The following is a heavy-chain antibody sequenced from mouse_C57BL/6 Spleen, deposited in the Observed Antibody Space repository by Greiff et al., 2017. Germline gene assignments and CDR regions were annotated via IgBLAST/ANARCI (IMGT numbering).Heavy chain of an antibody. Sequence: EVNLVESGGGLVQPKGSLKLSCAASGFTFNTYAMHWVRQAPGKGLEWVARIRSKSSNYATSYADSVKDRFTISRDDSQSMLYLQMNNLKTEDTAMYYWVRPLYYGSSYDWYFDVWGTGTTVTVSS. D-gene: IGHD1-1*01. CDR2: IRSKSSNYAT. CDR3: VRPLYYGSSYDWYFDV. CDR1: GFTFNTYA. V-gene: IGHV10-3*01. J-gene: IGHJ1*03.